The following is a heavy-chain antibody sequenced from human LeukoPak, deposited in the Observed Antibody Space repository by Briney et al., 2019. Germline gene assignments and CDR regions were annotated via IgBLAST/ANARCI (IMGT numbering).Heavy chain of an antibody. Sequence: ASVKVSCKASGYSFTSYYIHWVRLAPGQGLEWMGVINPSGGSTSYAQKFQGRVTMTRDMSTSTVYMELSSLRSEDTAVYYCARGRTGYSSGLVYWGQGTLVTVSS. CDR1: GYSFTSYY. D-gene: IGHD6-19*01. J-gene: IGHJ4*02. CDR3: ARGRTGYSSGLVY. V-gene: IGHV1-46*01. CDR2: INPSGGST.